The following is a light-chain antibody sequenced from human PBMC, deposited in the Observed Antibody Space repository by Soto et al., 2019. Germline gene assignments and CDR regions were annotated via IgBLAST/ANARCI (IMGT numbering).Light chain of an antibody. Sequence: EIELTQSPGTLSLSPGERATLSCRASQSVSSSYLAWYQQKRGQAPRLLISPASNRATGIPDRFSGSGSGTDFTLTISRLEPEDFAVYYCQQYGSSPRTFGQGTKVEIK. V-gene: IGKV3-20*01. CDR3: QQYGSSPRT. J-gene: IGKJ1*01. CDR2: PAS. CDR1: QSVSSSY.